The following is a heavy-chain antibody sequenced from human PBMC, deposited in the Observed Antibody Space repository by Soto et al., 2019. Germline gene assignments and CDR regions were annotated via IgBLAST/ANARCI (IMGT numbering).Heavy chain of an antibody. Sequence: HHGLDLEWIGDIYYSGTTYHNPSLRSRLTISGDASKNQFSLKLSSVTAADTALYYCARGRGYSYGPYYFDYWGQGTLVTVSS. CDR3: ARGRGYSYGPYYFDY. J-gene: IGHJ4*02. D-gene: IGHD5-18*01. V-gene: IGHV4-31*02. CDR2: IYYSGTT.